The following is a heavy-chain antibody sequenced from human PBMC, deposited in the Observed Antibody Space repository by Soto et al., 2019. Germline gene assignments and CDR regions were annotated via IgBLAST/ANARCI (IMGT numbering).Heavy chain of an antibody. D-gene: IGHD3-22*01. CDR2: ISAYNANT. V-gene: IGHV1-18*01. Sequence: QVQLVQSGAEVKKPGASVKVSCKASGYTFTSYGISWVRQAPGQGLEWMGWISAYNANTNYAQKLQGRVTMTTDTSTRTAYMELRSLRSADTAVYYCARDRYYYDSSGYYYYGYWGQGTLVTVSP. CDR3: ARDRYYYDSSGYYYYGY. J-gene: IGHJ4*02. CDR1: GYTFTSYG.